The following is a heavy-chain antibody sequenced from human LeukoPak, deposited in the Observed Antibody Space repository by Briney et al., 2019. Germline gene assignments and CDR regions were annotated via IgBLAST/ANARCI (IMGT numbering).Heavy chain of an antibody. J-gene: IGHJ4*02. Sequence: SETLSLTCTVSGGSMSGYYWSWIRQSPGKGLEWIGYIYYSGSTNYNPSLKSRVTISVDTSKNQFSLKLSSVTAADTAVYYCARDQGYYGSEGLFDYWGQGTLVTVSS. CDR2: IYYSGST. V-gene: IGHV4-59*12. CDR3: ARDQGYYGSEGLFDY. CDR1: GGSMSGYY. D-gene: IGHD3-10*01.